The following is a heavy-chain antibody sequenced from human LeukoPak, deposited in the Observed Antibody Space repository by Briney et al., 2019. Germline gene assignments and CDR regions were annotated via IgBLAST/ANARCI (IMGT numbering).Heavy chain of an antibody. V-gene: IGHV1-46*01. D-gene: IGHD5-18*01. CDR3: AREDTAMPKRRAFDY. Sequence: ASVKVSCKESGYTFTSYYMLWVRQAPGQGLEWMGIINPSGGSTSYAQKFQGRVTMTRDTSTSTVYMELSSLRSEDTAVYYCAREDTAMPKRRAFDYWGQGTLVTVCS. J-gene: IGHJ4*02. CDR2: INPSGGST. CDR1: GYTFTSYY.